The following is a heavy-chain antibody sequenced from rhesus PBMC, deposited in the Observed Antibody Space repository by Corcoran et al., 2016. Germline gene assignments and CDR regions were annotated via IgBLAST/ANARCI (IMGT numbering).Heavy chain of an antibody. CDR2: ISGSGGST. CDR3: ARALYGSDSEFDY. D-gene: IGHD4-29*01. CDR1: AGSISSNW. J-gene: IGHJ4*01. Sequence: QLQLQESGPGLVKPSETLSLTCAVSAGSISSNWWSWTRQPPGKGLEWIGRISGSGGSTSYNPYLKSRVTISTDTSKNQLSLKLISVTAADTAVYYCARALYGSDSEFDYWGQGVLVTVSS. V-gene: IGHV4-173*01.